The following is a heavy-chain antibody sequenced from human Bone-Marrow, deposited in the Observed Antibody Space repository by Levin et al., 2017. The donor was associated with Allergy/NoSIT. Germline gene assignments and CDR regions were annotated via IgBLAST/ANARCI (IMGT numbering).Heavy chain of an antibody. CDR2: INPGDSDT. V-gene: IGHV5-51*01. Sequence: GESLKISCKGSGYSFTNYWIGWVRQMSGKGLEWMGIINPGDSDTRYSPSFQGQVTISADESSSTAFLQWNSLRASDTAMYYCARSVGYCSGSRCYSNYYYGMDVWGQGTTVTVSS. J-gene: IGHJ6*02. CDR1: GYSFTNYW. CDR3: ARSVGYCSGSRCYSNYYYGMDV. D-gene: IGHD2-15*01.